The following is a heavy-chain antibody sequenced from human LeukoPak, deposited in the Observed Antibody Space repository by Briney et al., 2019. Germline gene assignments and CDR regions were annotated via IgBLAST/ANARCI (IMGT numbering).Heavy chain of an antibody. V-gene: IGHV3-74*01. CDR1: GFPYKKYW. CDR2: ISSDRNPP. J-gene: IGHJ4*02. D-gene: IGHD6-19*01. CDR3: ARHAVVVVC. Sequence: GGSVPLPCAACGFPYKKYWKLCVRPPPGKGLVWVSRISSDRNPPQYADPVTGRLTISRDKAKITLYLQLNSLRAEDTAMCYCARHAVVVVCWGQGTLVTASS.